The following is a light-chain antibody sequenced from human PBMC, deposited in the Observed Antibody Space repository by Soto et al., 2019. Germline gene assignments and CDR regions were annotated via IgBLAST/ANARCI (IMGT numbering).Light chain of an antibody. CDR3: SAYTTVNTLVV. Sequence: QSALTQPASVSGSPGQSITISCTGTSSDVGGYNYVSWYQQHPGRAPKLIIYEVSNRPSGVSNRFSGSKSGNTASLAISGLQAEYEADYYCSAYTTVNTLVVFGGGTKLTVL. CDR1: SSDVGGYNY. V-gene: IGLV2-14*01. J-gene: IGLJ2*01. CDR2: EVS.